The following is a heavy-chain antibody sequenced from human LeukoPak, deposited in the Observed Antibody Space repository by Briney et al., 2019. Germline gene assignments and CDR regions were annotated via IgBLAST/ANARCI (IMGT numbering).Heavy chain of an antibody. J-gene: IGHJ4*02. CDR3: AKDLRFNYVWEAGY. CDR2: ISGSGSST. Sequence: GGSLRLSCAASGFTFSSYAMSWVRQAPGQGLEWVSGISGSGSSTYYADSVKGRFTISRDISKNTLYLQMNSLRAEDTAVYYCAKDLRFNYVWEAGYWGQGTLVTVSS. D-gene: IGHD3-16*01. CDR1: GFTFSSYA. V-gene: IGHV3-23*01.